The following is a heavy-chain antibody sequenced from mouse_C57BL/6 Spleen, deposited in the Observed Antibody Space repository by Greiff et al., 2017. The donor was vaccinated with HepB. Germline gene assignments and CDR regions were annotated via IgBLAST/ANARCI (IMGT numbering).Heavy chain of an antibody. Sequence: EVQLVESGGDLVKPGGSLKLSCAASGFTFSSYGMSWVRQTPDKRLEWVATISSGGSYTYYPDSVKGRFTISRDNGKNTLYLQMSSLKSEDTAMYYCARHPPNWDVDYWGQGTTLTVSS. V-gene: IGHV5-6*01. J-gene: IGHJ2*01. CDR1: GFTFSSYG. CDR3: ARHPPNWDVDY. D-gene: IGHD4-1*01. CDR2: ISSGGSYT.